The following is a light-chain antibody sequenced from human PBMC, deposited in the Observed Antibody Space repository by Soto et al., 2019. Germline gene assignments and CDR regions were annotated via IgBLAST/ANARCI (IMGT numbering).Light chain of an antibody. Sequence: EIVLTQSPGTLSLSPGERATLSCRASQSVSSSYLAWYQQTPGQAPRLLIYGASSRATGIPDRVSGSGSGTHFTLTISRLEPEDFAVYYCQQYGSSPPWTFGQGTKVEIK. CDR1: QSVSSSY. CDR3: QQYGSSPPWT. V-gene: IGKV3-20*01. J-gene: IGKJ1*01. CDR2: GAS.